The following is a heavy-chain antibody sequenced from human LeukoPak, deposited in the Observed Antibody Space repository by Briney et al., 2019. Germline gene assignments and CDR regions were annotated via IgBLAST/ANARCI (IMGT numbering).Heavy chain of an antibody. CDR2: IYNSGST. CDR1: GGSISRGSYY. CDR3: ARQTFGALYFDS. V-gene: IGHV4-61*02. D-gene: IGHD3-10*01. Sequence: SQTVSLTCIVTGGSISRGSYYCSWIRQPAGKGLEWMGRIYNSGSTNYNPSLKSRVTISTDMSKNQISLKLSSVTAADTAVYYCARQTFGALYFDSWGQGTLVIVSS. J-gene: IGHJ4*02.